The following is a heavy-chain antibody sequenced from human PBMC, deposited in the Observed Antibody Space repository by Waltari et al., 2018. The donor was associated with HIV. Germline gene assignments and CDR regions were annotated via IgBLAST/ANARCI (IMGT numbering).Heavy chain of an antibody. CDR2: INSDGSRT. V-gene: IGHV3-74*01. D-gene: IGHD6-13*01. Sequence: EVQLVESGGGLVQPGGSLRLSCAASGFTLSNYWMHWVRQAPGKGLVWASGINSDGSRTNYAGSVKGRFTVSRDNAKNTLYLQMNSLRAEDTAVYYCARDLYSRNGDDYWGQGTLVTVSS. J-gene: IGHJ4*02. CDR1: GFTLSNYW. CDR3: ARDLYSRNGDDY.